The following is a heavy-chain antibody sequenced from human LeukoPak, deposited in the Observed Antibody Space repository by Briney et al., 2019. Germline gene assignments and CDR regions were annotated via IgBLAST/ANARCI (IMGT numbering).Heavy chain of an antibody. CDR1: GGSISSSSYY. CDR3: ARDGTLEQWLVHVPIYSPSY. Sequence: PSETLSLTCTVSGGSISSSSYYWGWIRQPPGKGLEWIGSIYYSGSTYYNPSLKSRVTISVDTSKNQFSLKLSSVTAADTAVYYCARDGTLEQWLVHVPIYSPSYWGQGTLVTVSS. D-gene: IGHD6-19*01. J-gene: IGHJ4*02. V-gene: IGHV4-39*07. CDR2: IYYSGST.